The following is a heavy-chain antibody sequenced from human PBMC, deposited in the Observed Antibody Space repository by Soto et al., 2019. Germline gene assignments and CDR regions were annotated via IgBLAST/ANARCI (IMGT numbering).Heavy chain of an antibody. CDR3: VRDGTKTLWDWFDP. Sequence: SETLSLTCTVSGASISGFYWSWIRKSAGKGLEWIGRIYATGTTDYNPSLKSRVMMSVDTSKKQFSLKLRSVTAADTAVYYCVRDGTKTLWDWFDPWGQGISVTV. J-gene: IGHJ5*02. D-gene: IGHD1-1*01. V-gene: IGHV4-4*07. CDR2: IYATGTT. CDR1: GASISGFY.